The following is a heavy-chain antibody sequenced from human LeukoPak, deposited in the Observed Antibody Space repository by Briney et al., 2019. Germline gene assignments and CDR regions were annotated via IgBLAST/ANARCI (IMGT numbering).Heavy chain of an antibody. D-gene: IGHD1-26*01. V-gene: IGHV3-48*03. J-gene: IGHJ4*02. Sequence: GGSLRLSCAASGFTFSSYEMNWVRQAPGKGLEWVSYISSSGTSMYYADSVKGRFTISRDNAKNSLYLQMNSLRADDTAVYYCARVLGIVGGWGQGTLVTVSS. CDR2: ISSSGTSM. CDR3: ARVLGIVGG. CDR1: GFTFSSYE.